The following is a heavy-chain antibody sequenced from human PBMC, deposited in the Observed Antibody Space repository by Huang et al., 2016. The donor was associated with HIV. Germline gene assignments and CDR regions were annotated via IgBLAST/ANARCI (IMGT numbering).Heavy chain of an antibody. J-gene: IGHJ4*02. CDR3: ARVESRRYYDSSGYYY. D-gene: IGHD3-22*01. Sequence: QVQLVQSGAEVKKPGSSVKVSCKASGGTFSSYAISWVRQAPGQELEWMGGIIPIFGTANYAQKCQGRVTITADESTSTAYMELSSLRSEDTAVYYCARVESRRYYDSSGYYYWGQGTLVTVSS. V-gene: IGHV1-69*01. CDR2: IIPIFGTA. CDR1: GGTFSSYA.